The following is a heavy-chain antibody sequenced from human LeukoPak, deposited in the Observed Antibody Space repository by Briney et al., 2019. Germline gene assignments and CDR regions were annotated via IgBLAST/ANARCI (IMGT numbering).Heavy chain of an antibody. Sequence: GGSLRLSCTVSGFTFSSYSMQWVRQTPGKGLQWVSYISRTSYTIYYADSVRGRFTISRDNAKSSLYLQMNSLRAEDTGVYFCARAPCGGDCYSVLDPWGQGTLVTVSS. CDR3: ARAPCGGDCYSVLDP. V-gene: IGHV3-48*04. J-gene: IGHJ5*02. CDR1: GFTFSSYS. D-gene: IGHD2-21*02. CDR2: ISRTSYTI.